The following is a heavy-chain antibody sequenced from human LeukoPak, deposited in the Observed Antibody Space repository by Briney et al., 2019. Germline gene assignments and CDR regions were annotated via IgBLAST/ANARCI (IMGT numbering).Heavy chain of an antibody. Sequence: PSETLSLTCAVYGGSFSGYYWSWIRQPPGKGLEWIGEINHSGSTNYNPSLKSRVTISVDTSKNQFSLKLSSVTAADTAVYYCARRRVVPAATFGFVPWGQGTLVTVSS. J-gene: IGHJ5*02. CDR2: INHSGST. D-gene: IGHD2-2*01. V-gene: IGHV4-34*01. CDR1: GGSFSGYY. CDR3: ARRRVVPAATFGFVP.